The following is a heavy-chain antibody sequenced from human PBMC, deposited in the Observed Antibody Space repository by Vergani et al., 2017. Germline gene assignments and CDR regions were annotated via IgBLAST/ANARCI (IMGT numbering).Heavy chain of an antibody. CDR1: GYTFTGYY. J-gene: IGHJ3*02. Sequence: QVQLVQSGAEVKKPGASVKVSCKASGYTFTGYYMHWVRQAPGQGLEWMGWINPNSGGTNYAQKFQGWVTMTRDTSISTAYMELSRLRSDDTAVYYCAREARITIFGDGRHDAFDIWGQGTMVTVSS. CDR3: AREARITIFGDGRHDAFDI. D-gene: IGHD3-3*01. CDR2: INPNSGGT. V-gene: IGHV1-2*04.